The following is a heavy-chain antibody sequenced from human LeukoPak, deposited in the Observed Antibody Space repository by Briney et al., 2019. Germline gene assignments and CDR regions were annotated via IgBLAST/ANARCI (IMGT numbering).Heavy chain of an antibody. Sequence: GGSLRLSCAASGFTFISYWMHWVRQAPGKGLLWVSRINSDGSSTSYADSVKGRFTISRDNAKNALYLQTNSLRAEDTAVYYCARRIAAAAAPYYFDYWGQGTLVTVSS. CDR1: GFTFISYW. V-gene: IGHV3-74*01. CDR3: ARRIAAAAAPYYFDY. J-gene: IGHJ4*02. D-gene: IGHD6-13*01. CDR2: INSDGSST.